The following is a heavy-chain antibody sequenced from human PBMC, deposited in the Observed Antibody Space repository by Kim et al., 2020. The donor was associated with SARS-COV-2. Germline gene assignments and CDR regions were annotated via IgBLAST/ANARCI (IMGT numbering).Heavy chain of an antibody. D-gene: IGHD4-17*01. V-gene: IGHV1-24*01. CDR3: ATAGDYGDFHFDY. J-gene: IGHJ4*02. Sequence: YAQKFPGRVTMTEDTSTDTAYMELSSLRSEDTAVYYCATAGDYGDFHFDYWGQGTLVTVSS.